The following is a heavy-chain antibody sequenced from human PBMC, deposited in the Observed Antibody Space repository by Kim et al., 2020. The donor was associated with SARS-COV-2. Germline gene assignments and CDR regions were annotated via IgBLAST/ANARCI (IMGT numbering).Heavy chain of an antibody. CDR2: ITYIGGT. CDR3: ARGMNCSGTSCYTVPGTPPVYY. J-gene: IGHJ4*01. V-gene: IGHV4-59*13. D-gene: IGHD2-2*02. Sequence: SETLSLTCTVSGGSISNYYWTWIRQPPGKGLEWIAYITYIGGTNYNPSLKSRVTISIDTSNKQFSLKLNSVTAADTAVYYCARGMNCSGTSCYTVPGTPPVYYSGEGALVTVSS. CDR1: GGSISNYY.